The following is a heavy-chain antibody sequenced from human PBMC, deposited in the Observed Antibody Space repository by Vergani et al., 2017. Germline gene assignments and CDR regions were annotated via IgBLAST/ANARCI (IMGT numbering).Heavy chain of an antibody. CDR2: IYPGDSDT. Sequence: EVHLVQSGAEVKKPGESLKISCKGSGYSFTSYWIGWVRQMPGKGLEWMGIIYPGDSDTRYSPSFQGQVTISADKSISTAYLQWSSLKASDTAMYYCARQSRNCGGDCRFDPWGQGTLVTVSS. CDR3: ARQSRNCGGDCRFDP. CDR1: GYSFTSYW. J-gene: IGHJ5*02. D-gene: IGHD2-21*02. V-gene: IGHV5-51*01.